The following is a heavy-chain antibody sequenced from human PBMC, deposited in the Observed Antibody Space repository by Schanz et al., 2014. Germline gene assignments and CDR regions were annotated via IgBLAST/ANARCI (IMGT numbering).Heavy chain of an antibody. J-gene: IGHJ5*02. V-gene: IGHV4-34*01. CDR2: IHHSGST. CDR3: ARTLVNGSRKWFVP. CDR1: GGSFSGYY. D-gene: IGHD3-10*01. Sequence: QVQLQQWGAGLLKPSETLSLTCAVYGGSFSGYYWTWIRQPPGKGLEWIGEIHHSGSTNYNPSLKSRVTISMDTSKNQFSLKLTSVTAADTAVYYCARTLVNGSRKWFVPWGPGTQVTVSS.